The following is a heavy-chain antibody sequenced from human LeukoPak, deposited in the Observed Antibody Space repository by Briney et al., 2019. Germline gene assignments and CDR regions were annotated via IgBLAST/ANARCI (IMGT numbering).Heavy chain of an antibody. CDR1: GFTFDDYT. D-gene: IGHD5-18*01. CDR2: ITWDGTNT. Sequence: GGSLRLSCATSGFTFDDYTMHRVRQTPDKGLEWVSLITWDGTNTFYADCVKGRFTISRDNAKTSLYLQMISLRAEDTAVYYRARHPSGVTGYTSGRGIDYWGQGTLVTVSS. J-gene: IGHJ4*02. V-gene: IGHV3-43*01. CDR3: ARHPSGVTGYTSGRGIDY.